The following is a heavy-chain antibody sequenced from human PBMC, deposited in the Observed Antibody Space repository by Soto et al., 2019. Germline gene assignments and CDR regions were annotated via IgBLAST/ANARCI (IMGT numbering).Heavy chain of an antibody. D-gene: IGHD1-20*01. V-gene: IGHV4-39*01. Sequence: QLQLQESGPGLVKPSETLSLTCAVSGGSISGSYYYWGWLRQSPGRGREWIGSVFYTGFTSYNPSLESRVSVSVDTSKNQFSLKESDVNAADTAVYYCASSQKGYNWNYFDHWGQGALVTVAS. J-gene: IGHJ4*02. CDR1: GGSISGSYYY. CDR2: VFYTGFT. CDR3: ASSQKGYNWNYFDH.